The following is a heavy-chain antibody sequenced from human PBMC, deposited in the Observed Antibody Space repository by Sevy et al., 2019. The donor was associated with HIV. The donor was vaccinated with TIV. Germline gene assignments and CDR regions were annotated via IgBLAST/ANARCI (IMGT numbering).Heavy chain of an antibody. CDR2: ISAYNGNT. D-gene: IGHD3-16*01. CDR1: GYTFTSYG. CDR3: ARGVRDGDLVLGEDY. V-gene: IGHV1-18*01. J-gene: IGHJ4*02. Sequence: ASVKVSCKASGYTFTSYGISWVRQAPGQGLEWMGWISAYNGNTNYAQKLQGRVTMTTDTSTSTAYMELRSLRSDDTAVYYCARGVRDGDLVLGEDYWGQGTLVTVSS.